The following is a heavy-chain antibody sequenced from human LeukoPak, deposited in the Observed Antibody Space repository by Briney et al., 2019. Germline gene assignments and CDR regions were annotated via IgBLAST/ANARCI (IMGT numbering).Heavy chain of an antibody. Sequence: GRSLRLSCAASGFTFSTYGVHWVRQAPGKGLEWVAVISYDGSNKYYADSVKGRFTISRDNSKNTLYLQMNSLRAEDTALYYCAKGDSGYYTFFDYWGQGTLVTVSS. J-gene: IGHJ4*02. D-gene: IGHD3-22*01. CDR1: GFTFSTYG. CDR2: ISYDGSNK. V-gene: IGHV3-30*18. CDR3: AKGDSGYYTFFDY.